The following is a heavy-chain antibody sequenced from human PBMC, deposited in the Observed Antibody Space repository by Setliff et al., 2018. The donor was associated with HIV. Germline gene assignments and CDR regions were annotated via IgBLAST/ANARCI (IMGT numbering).Heavy chain of an antibody. D-gene: IGHD2-8*01. J-gene: IGHJ5*02. Sequence: LRLSCAASGFTFRTYDMHWVRQAPGKGPECVAVISNDGSAKYYGDSVKGRFTISRDNSKDTLYLDLNSLRSEDTAVYYCVRDDSNGPNSLDPWGQGTLVTVSS. CDR1: GFTFRTYD. CDR3: VRDDSNGPNSLDP. CDR2: ISNDGSAK. V-gene: IGHV3-30*03.